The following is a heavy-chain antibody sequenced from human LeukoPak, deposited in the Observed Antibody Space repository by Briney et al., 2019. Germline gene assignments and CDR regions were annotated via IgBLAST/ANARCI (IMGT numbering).Heavy chain of an antibody. J-gene: IGHJ4*02. CDR2: IYYSGST. CDR1: GGSISSYY. CDR3: AGTYYYGSGSEDY. V-gene: IGHV4-59*01. D-gene: IGHD3-10*01. Sequence: PSETLSLTCIVSGGSISSYYWSWIRQPPGKGLEWIGYIYYSGSTNYNPSLKSRVTISVDTSKNQFSLKLSSVTAADTAVYYCAGTYYYGSGSEDYWGQGTLVTVSS.